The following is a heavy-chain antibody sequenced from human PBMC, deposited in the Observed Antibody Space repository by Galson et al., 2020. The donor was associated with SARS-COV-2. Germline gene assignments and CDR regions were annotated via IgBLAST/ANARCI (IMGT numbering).Heavy chain of an antibody. D-gene: IGHD3-9*01. CDR3: ARADLPYYDILTGPKMFFDY. J-gene: IGHJ4*02. V-gene: IGHV1-2*06. CDR2: INPNSGGT. CDR1: GYTFTGYY. Sequence: ASVKVSCKASGYTFTGYYMHWVRQAPGQGLEWMGRINPNSGGTNYAQKFQGRVTMTRDTSISTAYMELSRLRSDDTAVYYCARADLPYYDILTGPKMFFDYWGQGTLVTVSS.